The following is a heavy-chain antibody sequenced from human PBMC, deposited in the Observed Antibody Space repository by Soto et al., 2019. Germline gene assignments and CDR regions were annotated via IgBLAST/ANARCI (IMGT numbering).Heavy chain of an antibody. CDR2: INHSGST. V-gene: IGHV4-34*01. Sequence: SSETLSLTCAVYGGSFSGYYWSWIRQPPGKGLEWIGEINHSGSTNYNPSLKSRVTISVGTSKNQFSLKLSSVTAADTAVYYCARAKRRDRYDFWSGYWDYYYYGMDVWGQGTTVTVSS. J-gene: IGHJ6*02. D-gene: IGHD3-3*01. CDR1: GGSFSGYY. CDR3: ARAKRRDRYDFWSGYWDYYYYGMDV.